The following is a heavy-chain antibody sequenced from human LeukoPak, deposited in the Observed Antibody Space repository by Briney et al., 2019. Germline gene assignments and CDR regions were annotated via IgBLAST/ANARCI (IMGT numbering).Heavy chain of an antibody. CDR2: IAYDGVDY. V-gene: IGHV3-30*02. D-gene: IGHD5-24*01. CDR1: GFTFTTFG. J-gene: IGHJ4*02. CDR3: ATDLWEKATIEGGTVY. Sequence: QAGGSLRLSCAASGFTFTTFGMHWVRQAPGKGLEWVAFIAYDGVDYNYADSVKGRFTVSRDNSKNTLYLHMNSLRADDTAVYYCATDLWEKATIEGGTVYWGQGTLVTVSS.